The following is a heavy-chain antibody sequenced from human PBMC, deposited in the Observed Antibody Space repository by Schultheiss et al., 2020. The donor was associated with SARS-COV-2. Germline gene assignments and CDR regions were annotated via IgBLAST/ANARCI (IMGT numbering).Heavy chain of an antibody. CDR2: IYYSGST. Sequence: SETLSLTCTVSGGSISSGGYYWSWIRQHPGKGLEWIGYIYYSGSTNYNPSLKSRVTISVDKSKNQFSLKLSSVSAADTAVYYCAKDSFRGELDYWGQGTLVTVSS. CDR1: GGSISSGGYY. CDR3: AKDSFRGELDY. V-gene: IGHV4-61*08. J-gene: IGHJ4*02. D-gene: IGHD4-17*01.